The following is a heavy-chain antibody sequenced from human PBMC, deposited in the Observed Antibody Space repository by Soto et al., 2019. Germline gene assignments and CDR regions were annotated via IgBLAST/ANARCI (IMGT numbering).Heavy chain of an antibody. V-gene: IGHV4-34*02. CDR3: ARGQLVWYGDLTPYHRDMDV. Sequence: QVQLQQWGAGLLRPSETLSLTCAFYGGSFDDFYWSWVRQSPGKGLEWVGEMSHDGGTNYSPSLASRVSISVDTSKNQFSLHLRSVTAADTGLYYCARGQLVWYGDLTPYHRDMDVWGQGTTVTVSS. J-gene: IGHJ6*02. CDR2: MSHDGGT. CDR1: GGSFDDFY. D-gene: IGHD3-10*01.